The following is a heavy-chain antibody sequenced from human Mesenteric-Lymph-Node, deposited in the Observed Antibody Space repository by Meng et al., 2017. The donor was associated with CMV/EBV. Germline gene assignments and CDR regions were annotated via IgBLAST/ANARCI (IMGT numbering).Heavy chain of an antibody. V-gene: IGHV4-59*01. CDR3: ARDEGIAVSGNPGIFDY. J-gene: IGHJ4*02. D-gene: IGHD6-13*01. CDR2: VYSSGST. CDR1: GGSFSDYY. Sequence: SETLSLTCTVSGGSFSDYYWTWIRQPPGKGLEWIGYVYSSGSTNYNPSLKSRVTMSVDTSNKQFSLRLNSVTAADTAVYFCARDEGIAVSGNPGIFDYWGQGALVTVSS.